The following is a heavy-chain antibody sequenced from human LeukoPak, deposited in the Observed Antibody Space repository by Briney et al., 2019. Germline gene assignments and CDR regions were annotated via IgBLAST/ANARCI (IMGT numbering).Heavy chain of an antibody. Sequence: PGGSLRLSCAASGFTFSSYWMSWVRQAPGKGLEWVANIKQDGSEKYYVDSVKGRFTISRDNARNSLYLQMNSLRAEDTAVYYCARGIRSVRTYYDFWSGYYYYFDYWGQGTLVTVSS. CDR3: ARGIRSVRTYYDFWSGYYYYFDY. D-gene: IGHD3-3*01. CDR2: IKQDGSEK. CDR1: GFTFSSYW. V-gene: IGHV3-7*01. J-gene: IGHJ4*02.